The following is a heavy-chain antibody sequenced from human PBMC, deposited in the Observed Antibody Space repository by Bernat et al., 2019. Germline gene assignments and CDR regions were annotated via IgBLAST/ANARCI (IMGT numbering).Heavy chain of an antibody. CDR1: GYTFTSYG. J-gene: IGHJ6*02. CDR3: AGVYQSPNLVYCYYGMDV. Sequence: QVQLVQSGAEVKKPGASVKVSCKASGYTFTSYGISWVRQAPGQGLEWMGWISAYNGNTNYAQKLQGRVTMTTDTSTSTAYMELRSLRSDDTAVYYCAGVYQSPNLVYCYYGMDVWGQGTTVTVSS. CDR2: ISAYNGNT. D-gene: IGHD2-8*02. V-gene: IGHV1-18*01.